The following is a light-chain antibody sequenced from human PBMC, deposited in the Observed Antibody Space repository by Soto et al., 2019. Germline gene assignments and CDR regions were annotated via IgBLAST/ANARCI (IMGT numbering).Light chain of an antibody. CDR1: QSISTY. V-gene: IGKV3-15*01. J-gene: IGKJ4*01. Sequence: ESVLTHSPATLSLSPGERATLSCRASQSISTYLAWYQQKPGLAPRVLIYDASTRATVIPARFSGSGSGTEFTLTISSLQSEDFAVYYCQQYDNWPLTFGGGTKVDI. CDR2: DAS. CDR3: QQYDNWPLT.